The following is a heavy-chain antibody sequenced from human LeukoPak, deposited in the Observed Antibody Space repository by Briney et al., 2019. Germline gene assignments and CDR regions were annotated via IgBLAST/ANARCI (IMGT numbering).Heavy chain of an antibody. CDR3: TKVLRTWYFDL. CDR2: ISTDGVGT. J-gene: IGHJ2*01. Sequence: RGSLRLSCAASGFTFSSYDMNWVRQAPGKGLEWVSSISTDGVGTTYADFVKGRCTVSRDSSTNTLYLQMNSLRADDTAIYYCTKVLRTWYFDLWGRGALVTVSS. V-gene: IGHV3-23*01. CDR1: GFTFSSYD.